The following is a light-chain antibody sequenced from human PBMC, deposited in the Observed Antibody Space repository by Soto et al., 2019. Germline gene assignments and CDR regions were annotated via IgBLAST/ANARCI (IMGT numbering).Light chain of an antibody. CDR1: QSIGSY. J-gene: IGKJ2*01. V-gene: IGKV1-39*01. Sequence: DIQMTQSPSSLSASVGDRVTITCRASQSIGSYLNWYQHKPDKAPKLLIYAASSLQSGVPSRFSGSGSGTDFTLTISSLQPEDFATYYCQQSYTNPYTFGQGTKLEIK. CDR2: AAS. CDR3: QQSYTNPYT.